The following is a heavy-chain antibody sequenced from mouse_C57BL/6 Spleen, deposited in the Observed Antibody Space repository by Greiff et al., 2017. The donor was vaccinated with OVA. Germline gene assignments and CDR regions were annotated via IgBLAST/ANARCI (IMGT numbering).Heavy chain of an antibody. CDR2: IDPNSGGT. CDR3: ARGYSNYDGDYFDY. V-gene: IGHV1-72*01. Sequence: QVHVKQPGAELVKPGASVKLSCKASGYTFTSYWMHWVKQRPGRGLEWIGRIDPNSGGTKYNEKFKSKATLTVDKPSSTAYMQLSSLTSEDSAVYYCARGYSNYDGDYFDYWGQGTTLTVSS. D-gene: IGHD2-5*01. CDR1: GYTFTSYW. J-gene: IGHJ2*01.